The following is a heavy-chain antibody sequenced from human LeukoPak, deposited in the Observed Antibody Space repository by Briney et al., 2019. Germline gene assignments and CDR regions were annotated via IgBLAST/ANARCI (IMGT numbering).Heavy chain of an antibody. V-gene: IGHV3-23*01. CDR2: ITGRGSSA. CDR1: GFSFSNFG. J-gene: IGHJ4*02. CDR3: ARDYGDYGLDY. D-gene: IGHD4-17*01. Sequence: HTGGSLRLSCAASGFSFSNFGMNWVRQGLGKGLEWVSSITGRGSSAYYADSVKGRFTISRDNSKSTLYLQMNSLRGDDTAVYYCARDYGDYGLDYWGQGALVTVAS.